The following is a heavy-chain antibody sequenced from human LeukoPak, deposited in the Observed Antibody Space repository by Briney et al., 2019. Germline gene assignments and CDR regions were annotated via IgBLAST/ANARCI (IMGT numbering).Heavy chain of an antibody. CDR1: GFTFDDSW. CDR3: SRDPNFYESL. V-gene: IGHV3-74*01. Sequence: QSGGSLRLSCAASGFTFDDSWVHWVRQAPGKGLVWVARISPNGSVRSNADSVQGRVTVYRDNARDTVYLEMSSLRVEDTAVYYCSRDPNFYESLWGQGILVTVSS. D-gene: IGHD3-22*01. CDR2: ISPNGSVR. J-gene: IGHJ4*02.